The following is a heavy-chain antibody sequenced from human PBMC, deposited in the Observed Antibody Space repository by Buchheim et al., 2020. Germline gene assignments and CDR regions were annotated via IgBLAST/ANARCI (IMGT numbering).Heavy chain of an antibody. J-gene: IGHJ4*02. V-gene: IGHV3-30*04. CDR3: ARGRGSYSFDS. Sequence: QVQLVESGGGVVQPGRSLRLSCAASGFTFSSYAMHWVRQAPGKGLEWVAVISSDGTNKYYADSVKGRFTISRDSSKSTLFLQMISPRGDDTAVYYYARGRGSYSFDSWGQGTL. CDR2: ISSDGTNK. D-gene: IGHD1-26*01. CDR1: GFTFSSYA.